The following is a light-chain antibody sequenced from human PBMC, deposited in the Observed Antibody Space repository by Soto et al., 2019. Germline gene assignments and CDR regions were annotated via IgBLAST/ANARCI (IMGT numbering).Light chain of an antibody. V-gene: IGLV2-14*01. J-gene: IGLJ1*01. CDR3: NSYTTSSTYV. CDR1: SSDVGTYNR. Sequence: QSALTQPASVSGSPGQSITISCTGTSSDVGTYNRVSWYQQPPGTAPKLIIYEVRNRPSGVSNRFSGSKSGNTAYLTISGLQAEDEADYFCNSYTTSSTYVFGTGTKLPS. CDR2: EVR.